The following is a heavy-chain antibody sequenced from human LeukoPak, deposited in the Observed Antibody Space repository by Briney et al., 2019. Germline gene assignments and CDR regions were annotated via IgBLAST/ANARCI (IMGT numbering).Heavy chain of an antibody. CDR1: GFTFSSHS. CDR3: ARDRGYSTFDY. J-gene: IGHJ4*02. Sequence: QTGGSLRLSCAASGFTFSSHSMNWVRQAPGKGLEWVSYISSSSSTIYYADSVKGRFTISRDNAKNSLYLQMNSLRVDDTAVYYCARDRGYSTFDYWGQGTLVTVSS. V-gene: IGHV3-48*01. D-gene: IGHD4-23*01. CDR2: ISSSSSTI.